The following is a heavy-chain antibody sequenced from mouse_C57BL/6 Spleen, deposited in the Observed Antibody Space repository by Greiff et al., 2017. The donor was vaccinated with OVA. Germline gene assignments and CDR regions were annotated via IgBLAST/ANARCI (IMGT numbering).Heavy chain of an antibody. CDR2: IHPNSGST. J-gene: IGHJ3*01. Sequence: VQLQQPGAELVKPGASVKLSCKASGYTFTSYWMHWVKQRPGQGLEWIGMIHPNSGSTNYNEKFKSKATLTVDKSSSTAYMQLSSLTSEDSAVYYCAREVYYGNLAWFAYWGQGTLVTVSA. CDR3: AREVYYGNLAWFAY. V-gene: IGHV1-64*01. CDR1: GYTFTSYW. D-gene: IGHD2-1*01.